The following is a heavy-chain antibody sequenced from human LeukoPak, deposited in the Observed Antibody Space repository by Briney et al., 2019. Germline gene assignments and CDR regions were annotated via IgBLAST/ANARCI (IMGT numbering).Heavy chain of an antibody. Sequence: GESLKISRKGSGYNFTVYWIGCVRQMPGKGLEWMGIIYSGDYNTSYSPSFQGQVTISADKSISTAYLQWSSLKASDTAMYYCARGGPEMYFDYWGQGTLVTDSS. CDR2: IYSGDYNT. J-gene: IGHJ4*02. CDR1: GYNFTVYW. CDR3: ARGGPEMYFDY. V-gene: IGHV5-51*01.